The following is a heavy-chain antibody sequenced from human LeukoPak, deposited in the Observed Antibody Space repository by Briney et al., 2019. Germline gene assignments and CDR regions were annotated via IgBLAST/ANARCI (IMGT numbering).Heavy chain of an antibody. CDR2: IYYSGST. Sequence: SETLSLTCTVSGGSISSYYWSWIRQPPGKGLEWIGYIYYSGSTNYNPSLKSRVTISVDTSKNQFSLKLSSVTAADTAVYYCARGGRYGANGVCQPFDYWGQGTMVTVSS. CDR3: ARGGRYGANGVCQPFDY. D-gene: IGHD2-8*01. CDR1: GGSISSYY. V-gene: IGHV4-59*01. J-gene: IGHJ4*02.